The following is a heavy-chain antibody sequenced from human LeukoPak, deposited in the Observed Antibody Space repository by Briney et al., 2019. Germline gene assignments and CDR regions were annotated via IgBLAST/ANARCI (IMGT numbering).Heavy chain of an antibody. Sequence: GASVKVSCKASGGTFKKYAIYWVRQAPGQGLEWLGGIIPVFGTPNYAQKFQGRVTITTDESTTTGYMELSSLKSKDTAVYYCARGGAEAVAGSLDFWGQGTLVTVSS. CDR3: ARGGAEAVAGSLDF. CDR2: IIPVFGTP. J-gene: IGHJ4*02. D-gene: IGHD6-19*01. V-gene: IGHV1-69*05. CDR1: GGTFKKYA.